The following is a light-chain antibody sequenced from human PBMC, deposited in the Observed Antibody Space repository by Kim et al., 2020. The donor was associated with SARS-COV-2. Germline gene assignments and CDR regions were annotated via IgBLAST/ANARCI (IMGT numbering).Light chain of an antibody. Sequence: GQCITISCTGTSSDVGGYNYVSWYQQHPGKAPKLMIYDVSKWPSGVSNRFSGSKSGNTASLTISGLQAEDEADYYCSSYTSSTTYVFGTGTKVTVL. V-gene: IGLV2-14*03. CDR1: SSDVGGYNY. J-gene: IGLJ1*01. CDR2: DVS. CDR3: SSYTSSTTYV.